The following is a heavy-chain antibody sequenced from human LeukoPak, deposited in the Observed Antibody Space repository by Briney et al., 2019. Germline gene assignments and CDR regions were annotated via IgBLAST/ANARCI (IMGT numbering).Heavy chain of an antibody. Sequence: GGSLRLSCGASGFTFSHHWMSWVRQAPGKGMEWMANISPDGSAKFYVDSVKGRFTISRDNAKSSLYLQLNSLRAEDTAVYYCARDYNWGWGPWGQGTLVTVSS. CDR1: GFTFSHHW. CDR2: ISPDGSAK. V-gene: IGHV3-7*01. D-gene: IGHD1-1*01. J-gene: IGHJ5*02. CDR3: ARDYNWGWGP.